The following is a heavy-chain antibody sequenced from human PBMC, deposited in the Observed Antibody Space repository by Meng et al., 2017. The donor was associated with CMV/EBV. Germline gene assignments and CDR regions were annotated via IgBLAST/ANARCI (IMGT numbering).Heavy chain of an antibody. D-gene: IGHD1-14*01. Sequence: APLQASGPGLVKPSQTLFLTCTVSGGSISSGDYYWSWIRQPPGKGLEWIGYIYYSGSTYYNPSLKSRVTISVDTSKNQFSLKLSSVTAADTAVYYCARVTSRVAGAFDYWGQGTLVAV. J-gene: IGHJ4*02. CDR2: IYYSGST. V-gene: IGHV4-30-4*08. CDR3: ARVTSRVAGAFDY. CDR1: GGSISSGDYY.